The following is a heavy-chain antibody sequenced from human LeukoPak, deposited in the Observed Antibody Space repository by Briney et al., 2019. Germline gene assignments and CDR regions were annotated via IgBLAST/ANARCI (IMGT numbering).Heavy chain of an antibody. CDR2: ISSSSSYI. J-gene: IGHJ5*02. V-gene: IGHV3-21*01. CDR3: ARESGIAAALDL. D-gene: IGHD6-13*01. CDR1: GFTFSSYS. Sequence: SGGSLRLSCAASGFTFSSYSMNWVRQAPGKGLEWVSSISSSSSYIYYADSVKGRFTISRDNAKNTLYLQMNSLRAEDTAVYYCARESGIAAALDLWGQGTLVAVSS.